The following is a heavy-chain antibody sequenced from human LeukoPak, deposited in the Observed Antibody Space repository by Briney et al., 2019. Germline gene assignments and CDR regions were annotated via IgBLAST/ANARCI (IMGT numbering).Heavy chain of an antibody. CDR1: GYTFTGYY. V-gene: IGHV1-2*02. D-gene: IGHD3-10*02. CDR2: INPNSGGT. J-gene: IGHJ6*02. Sequence: ASVKVSCKASGYTFTGYYMHWVRQAPGQGLEWMGWINPNSGGTNYAQKFQGRVTMTRDTSISTAYMELSRLRSDDTAVYYCARAKPWGEGVPNMSVMFPYGVDVWGQGTTVTVSS. CDR3: ARAKPWGEGVPNMSVMFPYGVDV.